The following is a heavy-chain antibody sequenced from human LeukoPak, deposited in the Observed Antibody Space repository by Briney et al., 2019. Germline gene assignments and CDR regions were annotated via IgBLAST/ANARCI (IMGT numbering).Heavy chain of an antibody. CDR2: IYYIGST. Sequence: SETLCLTCTVSGGSISTYYWSWIRQPPAKRLEWIGYIYYIGSTNYNPSLNNRVTISIDRSRNQFSLKLNSVTPADTAVYYCARAPQDGSNWSHYFDHWGRGALVTVSS. D-gene: IGHD6-13*01. CDR1: GGSISTYY. J-gene: IGHJ4*02. CDR3: ARAPQDGSNWSHYFDH. V-gene: IGHV4-59*01.